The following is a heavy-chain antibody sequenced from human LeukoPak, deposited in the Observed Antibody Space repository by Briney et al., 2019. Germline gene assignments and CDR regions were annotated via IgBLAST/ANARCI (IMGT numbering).Heavy chain of an antibody. J-gene: IGHJ3*01. CDR1: GFTFSRYG. CDR2: IWYDGSNK. V-gene: IGHV3-33*01. CDR3: ARAGDAFDL. Sequence: GGSLRLSCAASGFTFSRYGMHWVRQAPGKGLEWVAVIWYDGSNKYYADSVKGRFTIFRDNSKNTLYLQMNSLRAEDTAIYYCARAGDAFDLWGQGTMVTVSS.